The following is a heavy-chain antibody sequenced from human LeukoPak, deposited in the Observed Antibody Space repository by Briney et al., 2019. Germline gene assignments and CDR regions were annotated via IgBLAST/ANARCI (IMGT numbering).Heavy chain of an antibody. V-gene: IGHV4-59*01. CDR2: IYYSGST. D-gene: IGHD5-12*01. CDR3: ARGYSGYDSRGEAFDI. CDR1: GGSISSYY. J-gene: IGHJ3*02. Sequence: PSETLSLTCTVSGGSISSYYWSWIRQPPGKGLEWIGYIYYSGSTNYNPSLKSQVTISVDTSKNQFSLKLSSVTAADTAVYYCARGYSGYDSRGEAFDIWGQGTMVTVSS.